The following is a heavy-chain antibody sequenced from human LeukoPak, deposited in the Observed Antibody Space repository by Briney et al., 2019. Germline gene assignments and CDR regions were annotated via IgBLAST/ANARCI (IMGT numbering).Heavy chain of an antibody. J-gene: IGHJ4*02. CDR2: ISGSGGST. CDR1: GFTFSSYA. CDR3: AKAPYSSSPGSIDY. Sequence: PGGSLGLSCAASGFTFSSYAMSWVRQAPGKGLEWVSAISGSGGSTYYADSVKGRFTISRDNSKNTLYLQMNSLRAEDTAVYYCAKAPYSSSPGSIDYWGQGTLVTVSS. V-gene: IGHV3-23*01. D-gene: IGHD6-13*01.